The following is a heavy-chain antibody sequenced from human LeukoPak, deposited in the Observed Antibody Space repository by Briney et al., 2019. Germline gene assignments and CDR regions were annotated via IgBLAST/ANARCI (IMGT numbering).Heavy chain of an antibody. CDR2: IYYSGST. Sequence: SETLSLTCTVSGGSISSYYWSWIRQPPGKGLEWIGYIYYSGSTNYNPSLKSRVTISVKTSKNEFSLRLTSVTAADTAVYYCAREANYYGSGSYFEGTFDYWGQGSLVTASS. CDR1: GGSISSYY. J-gene: IGHJ4*02. D-gene: IGHD3-10*01. CDR3: AREANYYGSGSYFEGTFDY. V-gene: IGHV4-59*01.